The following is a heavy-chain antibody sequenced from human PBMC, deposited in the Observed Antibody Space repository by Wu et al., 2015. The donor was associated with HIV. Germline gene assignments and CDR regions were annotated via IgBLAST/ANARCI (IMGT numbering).Heavy chain of an antibody. J-gene: IGHJ1*01. D-gene: IGHD2-2*01. CDR3: ARDAYCSSTSCPEVFQH. CDR1: GYTFTGYY. Sequence: QVQLVQSGAEVKKPGASVKVSCKASGYTFTGYYMHWVRQAPGQGLEWMGWINPNSGGTNYAQKFQGRVTMTRDTSISTAYMELSRLRSDDTAVYYCARDAYCSSTSCPEVFQHWARAPWSPSPQ. V-gene: IGHV1-2*02. CDR2: INPNSGGT.